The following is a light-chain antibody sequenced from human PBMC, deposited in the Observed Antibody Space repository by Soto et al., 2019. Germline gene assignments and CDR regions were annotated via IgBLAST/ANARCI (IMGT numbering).Light chain of an antibody. J-gene: IGKJ3*01. V-gene: IGKV1-5*01. CDR2: DAS. CDR3: QQSYDSPPT. CDR1: QSFSTW. Sequence: DIQMTQSPSTLSASVGDRVTITCRASQSFSTWLAWYQQKPGKAPELLIYDASILESGVPSRFSGSGSGTEFTLTISSLQPDDFGTYFCQQSYDSPPTFGPGTKVDIK.